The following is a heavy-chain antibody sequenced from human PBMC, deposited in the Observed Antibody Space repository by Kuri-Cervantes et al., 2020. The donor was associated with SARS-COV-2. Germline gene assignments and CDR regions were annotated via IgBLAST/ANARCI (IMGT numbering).Heavy chain of an antibody. D-gene: IGHD2-21*01. V-gene: IGHV3-30-3*01. CDR1: GFTFSDYY. CDR2: TSFDGTKE. Sequence: LSLTCAASGFTFSDYYMTWIRQAPCTGLEWVSQTSFDGTKEYYAESVKGRFIISRDNSVSTVYLQMNSLRAEDTAMYYCARGHISRRGDWFDPWGQGTLVTVSS. CDR3: ARGHISRRGDWFDP. J-gene: IGHJ5*02.